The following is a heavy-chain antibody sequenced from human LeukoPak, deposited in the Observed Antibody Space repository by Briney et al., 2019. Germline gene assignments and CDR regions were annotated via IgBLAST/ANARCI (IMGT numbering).Heavy chain of an antibody. J-gene: IGHJ4*02. CDR1: GFIFSGHR. D-gene: IGHD1-1*01. Sequence: GGSLRLSCVASGFIFSGHRMHWARQVPGKGLVAVSRITPDGSATAYADSVEGRFTISRDNAKNTLYLEMNSLTTEDTALYYCTRSGYNNGYDYWGQGTLVTVSS. CDR2: ITPDGSAT. V-gene: IGHV3-74*03. CDR3: TRSGYNNGYDY.